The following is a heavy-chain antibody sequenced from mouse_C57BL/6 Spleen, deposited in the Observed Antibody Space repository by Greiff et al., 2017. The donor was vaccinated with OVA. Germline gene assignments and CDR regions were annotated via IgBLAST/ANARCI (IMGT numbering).Heavy chain of an antibody. Sequence: EVMLVESGGGLVKPGGSLKLSCAASGFTFSDYGMHWVRQAPEKGLEWVAYISSGSSTIYYADTVKGRFTISRDNAKNTLLLQMTSLRAEDTAMYYCARWYYGTFAYWGQGTLVTVSA. CDR3: ARWYYGTFAY. CDR2: ISSGSSTI. J-gene: IGHJ3*01. D-gene: IGHD1-2*01. CDR1: GFTFSDYG. V-gene: IGHV5-17*01.